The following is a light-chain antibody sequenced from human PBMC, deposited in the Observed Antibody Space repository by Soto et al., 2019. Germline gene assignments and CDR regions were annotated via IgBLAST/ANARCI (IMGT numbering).Light chain of an antibody. CDR3: QQYNNCPLS. J-gene: IGKJ4*01. V-gene: IGKV3-15*01. Sequence: EIVMTQSPATLSVSPGERATLSCRGSQSVSSNLAWYQQKPGQALRLLIYGASTRATGIPARLRGSEPGTESNLTISILQSEDCAVSYYQQYNNCPLSFGGGTKVEIK. CDR2: GAS. CDR1: QSVSSN.